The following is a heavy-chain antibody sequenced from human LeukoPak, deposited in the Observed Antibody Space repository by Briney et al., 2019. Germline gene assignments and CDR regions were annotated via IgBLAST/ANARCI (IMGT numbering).Heavy chain of an antibody. Sequence: GGSLRLSXAASGFTFSSYETNWVRQAPGKGLEWVSYISSSGSTIYYADSVNGRFTISRDNAKNSLYLQMNSLRAEDTAVYYCASKGRYCSGGSCYGPWGYYFDYWGQGTLVTVSS. D-gene: IGHD2-15*01. CDR1: GFTFSSYE. CDR2: ISSSGSTI. CDR3: ASKGRYCSGGSCYGPWGYYFDY. V-gene: IGHV3-48*03. J-gene: IGHJ4*02.